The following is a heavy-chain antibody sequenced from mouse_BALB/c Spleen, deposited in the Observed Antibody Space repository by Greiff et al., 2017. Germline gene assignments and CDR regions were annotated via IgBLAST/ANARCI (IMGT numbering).Heavy chain of an antibody. Sequence: VTLMESGAELARPGASVKLSCKASGYTFTSYWMQWVKQRPGQGLEWIGAIYPGDGDTRYTQKFKGKATLTADKSSSTAYMQLSSLASEDSAVYYWARRRDYWYFDVWGAGTTVTVSS. CDR1: GYTFTSYW. V-gene: IGHV1-87*01. CDR2: IYPGDGDT. CDR3: ARRRDYWYFDV. J-gene: IGHJ1*01.